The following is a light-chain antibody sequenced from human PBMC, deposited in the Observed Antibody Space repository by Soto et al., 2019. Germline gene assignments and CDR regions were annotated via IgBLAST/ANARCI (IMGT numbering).Light chain of an antibody. CDR2: EVS. V-gene: IGLV2-8*01. CDR3: SSYAGSNNYV. J-gene: IGLJ1*01. CDR1: SSDVGGYSS. Sequence: QSVLTQPPSASGSPGQSVTIPCTGTSSDVGGYSSVSWYQLHPGKAPKLMVYEVSKRPSGVPDRFSGSKSGNTASLTVSGLQAEDEADYYCSSYAGSNNYVFGTGTKLTVL.